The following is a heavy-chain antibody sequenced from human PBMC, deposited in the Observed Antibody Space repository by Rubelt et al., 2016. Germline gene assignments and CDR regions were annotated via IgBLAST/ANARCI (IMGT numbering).Heavy chain of an antibody. J-gene: IGHJ3*02. D-gene: IGHD3-22*01. V-gene: IGHV3-64D*06. Sequence: KGRFTISRDNSKNTLYLQMSSLRAEDTAVYYCVKGPNYYDSSGYYYGADAFDIWGQGTMVTVSS. CDR3: VKGPNYYDSSGYYYGADAFDI.